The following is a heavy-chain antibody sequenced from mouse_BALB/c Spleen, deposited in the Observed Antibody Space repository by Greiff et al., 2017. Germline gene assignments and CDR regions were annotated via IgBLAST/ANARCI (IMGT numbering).Heavy chain of an antibody. J-gene: IGHJ2*01. CDR2: ISNGGGST. Sequence: EVQLVESGGGLVQPGGSLKLSCAASGFTFSSYTMSWVRQTPEKRLEWVAYISNGGGSTYYPDTVKGRFTISRDNAKNTLYLQMSSLKSEDTAMYYCARQGDYHFDYWGQGTTLTVSS. D-gene: IGHD2-4*01. CDR1: GFTFSSYT. CDR3: ARQGDYHFDY. V-gene: IGHV5-12-2*01.